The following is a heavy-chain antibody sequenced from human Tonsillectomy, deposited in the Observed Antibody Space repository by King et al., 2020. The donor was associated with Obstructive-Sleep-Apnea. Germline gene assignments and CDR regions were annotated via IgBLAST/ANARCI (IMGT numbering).Heavy chain of an antibody. CDR2: IYPCDSDT. CDR3: ATEQQWLN. J-gene: IGHJ4*02. CDR1: GYSFTNYW. D-gene: IGHD5-18*01. Sequence: VQLVESGAEVKKPGESLKISCKGSGYSFTNYWIGWVRQMPGKGLEWMGIIYPCDSDTRYSSSFQGQVTISVDKSITTAYLQWRSLKASDTAMYYCATEQQWLNWGQGTLVTVSS. V-gene: IGHV5-51*01.